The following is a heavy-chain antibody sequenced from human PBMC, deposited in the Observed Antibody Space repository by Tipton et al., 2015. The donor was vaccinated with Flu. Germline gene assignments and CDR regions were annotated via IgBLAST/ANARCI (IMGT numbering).Heavy chain of an antibody. J-gene: IGHJ5*02. Sequence: TLSLTCTVSGGSISSGDYYWSWIRQPPGKGLEWIGYIYYSGSTYYNPSLKSRVTISVDTSKNQFSLKLSSVTAADTAVYYCARDNDGTNWFNPWGQGTLVTVSS. V-gene: IGHV4-30-4*01. CDR3: ARDNDGTNWFNP. CDR2: IYYSGST. D-gene: IGHD1-26*01. CDR1: GGSISSGDYY.